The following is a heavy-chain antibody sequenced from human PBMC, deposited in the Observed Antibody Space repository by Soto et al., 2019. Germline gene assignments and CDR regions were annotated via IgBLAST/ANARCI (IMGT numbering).Heavy chain of an antibody. J-gene: IGHJ4*02. V-gene: IGHV3-30*03. CDR2: ISDXXXXX. D-gene: IGHD6-19*01. CDR3: YSSGW. CDR1: GFTFSSYG. Sequence: QVQLVESGGGVVQPGRSLRLSCAVSGFTFSSYGMHWVRQAPGKGLEWVAVISDXXXXXXXXXXVKGRFTISRDNSKXXXXXXXXXXXXXXXAVYYGYSSGWWGQGTLVTVSS.